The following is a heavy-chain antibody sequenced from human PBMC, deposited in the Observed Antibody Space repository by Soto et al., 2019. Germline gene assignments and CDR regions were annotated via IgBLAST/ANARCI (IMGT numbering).Heavy chain of an antibody. CDR3: ARDQRPGSLWLGAAGGGMGV. D-gene: IGHD3-10*01. J-gene: IGHJ6*02. Sequence: PGGSLRLSCTTSGFTFGNYALSWFRQAPGKGLEWVGFIRSKAYGGTAEYAASVKDRFTISRDDSESTAYLQMDSLKTDDTAVNYCARDQRPGSLWLGAAGGGMGVWGQGTTVTVSS. CDR2: IRSKAYGGTA. V-gene: IGHV3-49*03. CDR1: GFTFGNYA.